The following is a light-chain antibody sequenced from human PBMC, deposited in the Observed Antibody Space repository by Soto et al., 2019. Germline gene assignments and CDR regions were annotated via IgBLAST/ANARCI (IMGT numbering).Light chain of an antibody. CDR3: QQTYRNPQT. V-gene: IGKV1-39*01. CDR1: QNIADF. CDR2: AAS. J-gene: IGKJ1*01. Sequence: DVPMTQSPSSLSASVGDRVTITCRASQNIADFLHWYQQKSGKAPKLLIYAASRLQTGVPSRFSGRASWSDFTLTISSLQPEDFATYYCQQTYRNPQTFGQGTKVQIK.